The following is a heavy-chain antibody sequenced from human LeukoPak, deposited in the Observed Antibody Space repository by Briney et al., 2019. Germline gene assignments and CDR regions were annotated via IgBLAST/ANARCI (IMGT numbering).Heavy chain of an antibody. Sequence: ASVKVSCKASGYTFTSYDINWVRQATGQGLEWMGWMNPNSGNTGYAQKFQGRVTITRNTSISTAYMELSSLRPADTAVYYCATTMVRGVIRSYYYGMDVWGQGTTVTVSS. CDR1: GYTFTSYD. V-gene: IGHV1-8*01. CDR2: MNPNSGNT. CDR3: ATTMVRGVIRSYYYGMDV. J-gene: IGHJ6*02. D-gene: IGHD3-10*01.